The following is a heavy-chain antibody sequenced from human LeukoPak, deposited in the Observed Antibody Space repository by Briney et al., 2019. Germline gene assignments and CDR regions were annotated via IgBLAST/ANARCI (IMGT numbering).Heavy chain of an antibody. V-gene: IGHV4-30-2*01. J-gene: IGHJ6*02. D-gene: IGHD3-22*01. CDR1: GGSISSGGYY. Sequence: PSETLSLTCTVSGGSISSGGYYWSWIRQPPGKGLEWIGYIYHSGSTYYNPSHKSRVTISVDRSKNQFSLKLSSVTAADTAVYYCARDLSYDSSGYHYYYYGMDVWGQGTTVTVSS. CDR3: ARDLSYDSSGYHYYYYGMDV. CDR2: IYHSGST.